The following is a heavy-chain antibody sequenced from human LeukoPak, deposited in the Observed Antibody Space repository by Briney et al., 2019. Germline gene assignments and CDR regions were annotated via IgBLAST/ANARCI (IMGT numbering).Heavy chain of an antibody. CDR1: GFTFSSYG. CDR2: IRYDGSNK. V-gene: IGHV3-30*02. J-gene: IGHJ6*03. Sequence: AGGSLRLSCAASGFTFSSYGMHWVRQAPGKGLEWVAFIRYDGSNKYYADSVKGRFTISRDNSKNTLYLQMNSLRAEDTAVYYCAKGSRVGYDFWSPKRDYYYMDVWGKGTTVTVSS. D-gene: IGHD3-3*01. CDR3: AKGSRVGYDFWSPKRDYYYMDV.